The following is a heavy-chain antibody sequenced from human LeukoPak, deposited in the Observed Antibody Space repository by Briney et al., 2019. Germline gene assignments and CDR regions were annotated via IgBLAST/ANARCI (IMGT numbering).Heavy chain of an antibody. J-gene: IGHJ4*02. D-gene: IGHD4/OR15-4a*01. CDR2: INHSGST. CDR3: AGGAFKLAY. CDR1: GGSVSSTNW. Sequence: SETLSLTCGVSGGSVSSTNWWTWIRQPPGKGLEWIGEINHSGSTNYNPSLKSRVTISVDTSKNQFSLKLSSVTAADTAVYYCAGGAFKLAYWGQGTLVTVSS. V-gene: IGHV4-4*02.